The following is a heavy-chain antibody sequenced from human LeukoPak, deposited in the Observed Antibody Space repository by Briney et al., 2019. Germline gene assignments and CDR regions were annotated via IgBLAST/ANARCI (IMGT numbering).Heavy chain of an antibody. J-gene: IGHJ4*02. CDR3: ARLSGYSYGGGY. CDR1: GFTFSSYW. V-gene: IGHV3-74*01. D-gene: IGHD5-18*01. Sequence: GGSLRLSCAASGFTFSSYWMHWVRQAPGKGLVWVSRINSDGSSTSYAGSVKGRFTISRDNAKNTLYLQMNSLRAEDTAVYYCARLSGYSYGGGYWGQGTLVTVSS. CDR2: INSDGSST.